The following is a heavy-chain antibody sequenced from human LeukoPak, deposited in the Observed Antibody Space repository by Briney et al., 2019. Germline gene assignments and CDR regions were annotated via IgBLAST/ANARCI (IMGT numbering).Heavy chain of an antibody. CDR2: IYDSGST. Sequence: SETLSLTCTVSGGSIRSSYYYWGWIRQPPGKGLEWIGSIYDSGSTYYNPSLKSRVTISVDTSKNQFSLKLSSVTAADTAVYYCAREVLPAANYYGMDVWGQGTTVTVSS. CDR1: GGSIRSSYYY. D-gene: IGHD2-2*01. CDR3: AREVLPAANYYGMDV. J-gene: IGHJ6*02. V-gene: IGHV4-39*02.